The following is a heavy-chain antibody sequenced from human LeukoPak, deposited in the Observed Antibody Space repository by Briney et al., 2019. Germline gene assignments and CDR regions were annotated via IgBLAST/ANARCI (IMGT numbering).Heavy chain of an antibody. CDR2: MNSGGSST. J-gene: IGHJ4*02. Sequence: PGGSLRLSCAASVFTFSSSWIHGVRHVPGKGLVWVSRMNSGGSSTNYADSVKGRATISRDNSKNTLYLAKNSLKDPDTPGHNFAKGWTSIKYDSWGQGTLVTVSS. V-gene: IGHV3-74*01. CDR3: AKGWTSIKYDS. CDR1: VFTFSSSW. D-gene: IGHD3-9*01.